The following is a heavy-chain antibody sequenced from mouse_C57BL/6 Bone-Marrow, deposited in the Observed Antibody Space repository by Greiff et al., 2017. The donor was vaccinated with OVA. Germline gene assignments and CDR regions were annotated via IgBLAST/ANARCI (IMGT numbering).Heavy chain of an antibody. V-gene: IGHV5-17*01. J-gene: IGHJ2*01. CDR1: GFTFSDYG. D-gene: IGHD4-1*01. CDR2: ISSGSSTI. CDR3: AGWEYFDY. Sequence: EVQRVEPGGGLVKPGGSLKLSCAASGFTFSDYGMHWVRQAPEKGLEWVAYISSGSSTIYYADTVKGRFTLSRDNSKNTLFLQMTRLRYEDTAMYYCAGWEYFDYWGQGTTLTVSS.